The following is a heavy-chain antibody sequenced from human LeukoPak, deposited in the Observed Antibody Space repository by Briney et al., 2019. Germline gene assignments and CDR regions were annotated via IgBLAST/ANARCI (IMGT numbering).Heavy chain of an antibody. D-gene: IGHD3-3*01. V-gene: IGHV4-39*07. J-gene: IGHJ6*03. CDR2: INHSGST. Sequence: SETLSLTCTVSGGSISSSSYYWGWIRQPPGKGLEWIGEINHSGSTNYNPSLKSRVTISVDTSKNQFSLKLSSVTAADTAVYYCARRSRKREWSHMDVWGKGTTVTVSS. CDR1: GGSISSSSYY. CDR3: ARRSRKREWSHMDV.